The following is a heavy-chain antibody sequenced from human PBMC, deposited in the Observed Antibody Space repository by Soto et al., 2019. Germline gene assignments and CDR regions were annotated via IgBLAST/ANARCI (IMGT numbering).Heavy chain of an antibody. Sequence: PGGSLRLSCAASGFTFSTYSMNWVRQAPGKGLEWVSSISSSSGYIYYADSVKGRFTISRDGAKNSLSLQMNSLRAEDTAVYYCARVRSYSYGQGYGMDVWGQGTTVTVSS. CDR3: ARVRSYSYGQGYGMDV. J-gene: IGHJ6*02. CDR2: ISSSSGYI. D-gene: IGHD5-18*01. V-gene: IGHV3-21*01. CDR1: GFTFSTYS.